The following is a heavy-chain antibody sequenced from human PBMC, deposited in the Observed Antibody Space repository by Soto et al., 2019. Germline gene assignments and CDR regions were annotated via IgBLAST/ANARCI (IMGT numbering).Heavy chain of an antibody. CDR3: AREHGSGSYGIDY. V-gene: IGHV4-30-2*01. CDR2: VHHSGRT. CDR1: GESISTGGYS. Sequence: QLQLQESGSGLVKPSQTLSLTCAVSGESISTGGYSWGWIRQPPGKGLEWIGCVHHSGRTYYNPSLKSRVTMSVERSKNQLSLKLYSVTAAETAVYFCAREHGSGSYGIDYWGQGTQVIVSS. J-gene: IGHJ4*02. D-gene: IGHD3-10*01.